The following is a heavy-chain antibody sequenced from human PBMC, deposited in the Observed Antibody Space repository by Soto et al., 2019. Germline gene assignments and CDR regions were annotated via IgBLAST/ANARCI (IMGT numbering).Heavy chain of an antibody. Sequence: SQTLSLTCAISGDSVSSNSAAWNWIRQSPSRGLEWLGRTYYRSKWYNDYAVSVKSRITINPDTSKNQFSLQLNSVTPEDTAVYYCARGLSYYDSSGYYRWFDPWGQGTLVTVSS. J-gene: IGHJ5*02. D-gene: IGHD3-22*01. V-gene: IGHV6-1*01. CDR1: GDSVSSNSAA. CDR3: ARGLSYYDSSGYYRWFDP. CDR2: TYYRSKWYN.